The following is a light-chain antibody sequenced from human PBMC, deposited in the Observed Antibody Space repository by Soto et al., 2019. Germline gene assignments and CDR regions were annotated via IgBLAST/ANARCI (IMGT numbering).Light chain of an antibody. CDR3: QQYQSFPYT. CDR1: QSISIG. V-gene: IGKV1-5*03. Sequence: DIQMTQSPSTLSASVGDRVNITCRASQSISIGLAWYQQKPGKAPNLLIYKASRLESGVPSRFSGSGSGTEFTLTISSLQPDDFATYYCQQYQSFPYTFGRGTKVEVK. J-gene: IGKJ2*01. CDR2: KAS.